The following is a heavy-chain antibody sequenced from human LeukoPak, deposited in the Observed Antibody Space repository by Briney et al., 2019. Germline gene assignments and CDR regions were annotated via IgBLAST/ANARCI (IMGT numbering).Heavy chain of an antibody. V-gene: IGHV3-23*01. CDR1: GFTFSSYA. D-gene: IGHD3-10*01. J-gene: IGHJ4*02. Sequence: GGSLRLSCAASGFTFSSYAMSWVRQAPGKGLEWVSAISGSGGSTYYADSVKGRFTISRDNSKNTLYLQMDTLSVEDTAVYYCAKENRAEIDYWGQGALVTVSS. CDR2: ISGSGGST. CDR3: AKENRAEIDY.